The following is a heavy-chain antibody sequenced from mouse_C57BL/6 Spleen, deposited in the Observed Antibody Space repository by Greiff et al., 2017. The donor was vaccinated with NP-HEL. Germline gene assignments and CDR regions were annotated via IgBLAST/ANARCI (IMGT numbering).Heavy chain of an antibody. V-gene: IGHV5-9-1*02. J-gene: IGHJ3*01. D-gene: IGHD2-2*01. CDR3: TRGGYDAWFAY. Sequence: EVQGVESGEGLVKPGGSLKLSCAASGFTFSSYAMSWVRQTPEKRLEWVAYISSGGDYIYYADTVKGRFTISRDNARNTLYLQMSSLKSEDTAMYYCTRGGYDAWFAYWGQGTLVTVSA. CDR2: ISSGGDYI. CDR1: GFTFSSYA.